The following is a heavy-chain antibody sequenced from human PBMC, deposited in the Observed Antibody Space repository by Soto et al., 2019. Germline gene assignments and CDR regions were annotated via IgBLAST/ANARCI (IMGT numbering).Heavy chain of an antibody. CDR3: PGEELPIYYYGMAV. J-gene: IGHJ6*02. Sequence: ASVKVSCKASGYIFTGYHMHWVRQAPGQGLEWMGWINPNSGGTKYAQKFQGRVTMTRDTPISTAYMALSSLRSDDTAVYYCPGEELPIYYYGMAVWGRGTT. V-gene: IGHV1-2*02. CDR2: INPNSGGT. D-gene: IGHD1-7*01. CDR1: GYIFTGYH.